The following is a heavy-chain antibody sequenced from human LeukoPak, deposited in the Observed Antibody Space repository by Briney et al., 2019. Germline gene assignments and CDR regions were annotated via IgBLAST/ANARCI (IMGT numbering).Heavy chain of an antibody. J-gene: IGHJ4*02. Sequence: SQTLSLTCAISGDTDSSNSAAWHWIRQSPSRGLEWLGRTYYRSKWYNDYAVSVKSRITINPDTSKNHFSLHLNSVTPEDTAVYYCARAPRGIFVWWGQGTLGTVS. D-gene: IGHD3-3*01. V-gene: IGHV6-1*01. CDR2: TYYRSKWYN. CDR1: GDTDSSNSAA. CDR3: ARAPRGIFVW.